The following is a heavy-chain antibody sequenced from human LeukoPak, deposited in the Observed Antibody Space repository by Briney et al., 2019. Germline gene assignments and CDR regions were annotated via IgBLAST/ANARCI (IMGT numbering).Heavy chain of an antibody. CDR2: INPNSGDT. V-gene: IGHV1-2*02. CDR1: GYSFTGYY. CDR3: ARAPRKMRRWLQSSENWFDP. J-gene: IGHJ5*02. Sequence: ASVKVSCKASGYSFTGYYMHWVRQAPGQGLEWMGWINPNSGDTNFAQKFQGRVTMTRDTSISTVYMELRRLRSDDTAVYYCARAPRKMRRWLQSSENWFDPWGQGTLVTVSS. D-gene: IGHD5-24*01.